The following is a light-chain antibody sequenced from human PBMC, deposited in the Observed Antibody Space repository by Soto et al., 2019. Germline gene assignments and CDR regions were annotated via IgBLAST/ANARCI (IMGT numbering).Light chain of an antibody. CDR3: QQSIVVIS. J-gene: IGKJ5*01. CDR1: QDINDY. CDR2: DAS. Sequence: DIQLPKSQTPLSASIGDRVTITCQASQDINDYVNWYQQKPGKAPKLLIFDASTLKTGVPARFSGSGSGTDFSFTISSLEPEDIAAYYCQQSIVVISFGHGARLEIK. V-gene: IGKV1-33*01.